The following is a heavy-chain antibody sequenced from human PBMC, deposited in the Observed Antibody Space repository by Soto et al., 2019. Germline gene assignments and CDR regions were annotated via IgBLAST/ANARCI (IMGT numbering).Heavy chain of an antibody. CDR1: GYIFTKYG. J-gene: IGHJ5*02. CDR3: ARLQLGGDRMLNWFDP. D-gene: IGHD2-21*02. V-gene: IGHV1-18*01. Sequence: QVQVVQSGPELKKPGASVKVSCKAQGYIFTKYGIGWVRQAPGHGLEWMGLINVYNGDRKAAQKFQDRVSMTTDTATDTAYMELKSLRCGDTAVYYCARLQLGGDRMLNWFDPWGQGTLVTVSS. CDR2: INVYNGDR.